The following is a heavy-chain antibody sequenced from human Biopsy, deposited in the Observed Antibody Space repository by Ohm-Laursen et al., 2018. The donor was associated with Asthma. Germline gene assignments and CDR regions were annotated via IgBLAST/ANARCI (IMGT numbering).Heavy chain of an antibody. CDR1: RGSFRGYV. V-gene: IGHV4-34*01. CDR3: AREGVNYYDSSGYLEY. J-gene: IGHJ4*02. D-gene: IGHD3-22*01. Sequence: SDTLSLTCVYRGSFRGYVWTWIRQPPGKGLEWIGEINHSGSTNYNPSLKSRVTISVDTSKNQFSLKLSSVTAADTAVYYCAREGVNYYDSSGYLEYWGQGTLVTVSS. CDR2: INHSGST.